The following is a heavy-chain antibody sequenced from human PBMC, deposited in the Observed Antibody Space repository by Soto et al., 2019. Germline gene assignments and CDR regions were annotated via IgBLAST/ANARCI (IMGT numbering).Heavy chain of an antibody. CDR3: AREGRRVVPATPDFDY. D-gene: IGHD2-2*01. J-gene: IGHJ4*02. CDR1: GFTFSSYS. V-gene: IGHV3-21*01. Sequence: EVQLVESGGGLVKPGGSLRLSCAASGFTFSSYSMNWVRQAPGKGLEWVSSISSSSSYIYYADSVKGRFTISRDNAKNSLYLQMNSLRAEDTAVYYCAREGRRVVPATPDFDYWGQGTLVTVSS. CDR2: ISSSSSYI.